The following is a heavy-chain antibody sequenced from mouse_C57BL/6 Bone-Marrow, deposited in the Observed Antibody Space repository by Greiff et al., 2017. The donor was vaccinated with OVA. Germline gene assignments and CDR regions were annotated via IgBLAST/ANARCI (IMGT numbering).Heavy chain of an antibody. CDR1: GYTFTDYY. D-gene: IGHD2-3*01. CDR3: ARGQYDGYYAWFAY. CDR2: IYPGSGNT. Sequence: VKLMESGAELVRPGASVKLSCKASGYTFTDYYINWVKQRPGQGLEWIARIYPGSGNTYYNEKFKGKATLTAEKSSSTAYMQLSSLTSEDSAVYYCARGQYDGYYAWFAYWGQGTLVTVSA. V-gene: IGHV1-76*01. J-gene: IGHJ3*01.